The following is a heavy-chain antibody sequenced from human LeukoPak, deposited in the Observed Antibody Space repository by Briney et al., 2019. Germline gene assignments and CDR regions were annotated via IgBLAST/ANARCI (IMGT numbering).Heavy chain of an antibody. J-gene: IGHJ6*03. CDR1: GFTFTNYW. CDR3: AREYYMDV. V-gene: IGHV3-7*03. Sequence: GGSLRLSCAASGFTFTNYWMSWVRQAPGKGLELVANIKQDRSEKYYVDSVKGRFTISRDNAKNSLYLQMNSLRAEDTAVYYCAREYYMDVWGKGTTVTISS. CDR2: IKQDRSEK.